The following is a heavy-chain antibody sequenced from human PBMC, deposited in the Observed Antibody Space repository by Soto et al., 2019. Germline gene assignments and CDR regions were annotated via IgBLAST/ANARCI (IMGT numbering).Heavy chain of an antibody. CDR2: IKSKTDGGTT. D-gene: IGHD2-8*01. V-gene: IGHV3-15*01. CDR3: TTDRLYDDPGAFDI. Sequence: PGGSLRLSCAASGFSFSNAWMSWVRQAPGKGLEWVGRIKSKTDGGTTDYAAPVKGRFTISRDDSKNTLYLQMNSLKTEDTAVYYCTTDRLYDDPGAFDILGQGTMVTVSS. CDR1: GFSFSNAW. J-gene: IGHJ3*02.